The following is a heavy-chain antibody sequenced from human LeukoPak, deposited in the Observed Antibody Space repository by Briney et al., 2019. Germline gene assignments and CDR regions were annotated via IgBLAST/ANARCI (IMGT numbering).Heavy chain of an antibody. CDR3: SRESGAFCPFDY. J-gene: IGHJ4*02. D-gene: IGHD1-26*01. Sequence: PSGTLSLTCGVSGGSISSTNWWSWVRQPPGQGLEWIGEISLTGRTNYNPSLNSRVTMSLDESKNQLSLNLTSVTAADTAIYYCSRESGAFCPFDYWGQGTLVTVSS. CDR2: ISLTGRT. V-gene: IGHV4-4*02. CDR1: GGSISSTNW.